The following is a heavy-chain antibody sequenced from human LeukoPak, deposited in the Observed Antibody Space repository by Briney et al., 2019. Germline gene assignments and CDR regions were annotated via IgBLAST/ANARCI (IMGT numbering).Heavy chain of an antibody. V-gene: IGHV5-51*01. CDR1: GYSFTSYW. CDR2: IYPGDSDT. Sequence: GESLKISCKGSGYSFTSYWIGWVRQMPGKGLEWMGIIYPGDSDTRYSPSFQGQVTISADKSISTAYLQWSSLKASDTAMYYCARIGVYYYDSSGYNIGAFDYWGQGTLATVSS. J-gene: IGHJ4*02. D-gene: IGHD3-22*01. CDR3: ARIGVYYYDSSGYNIGAFDY.